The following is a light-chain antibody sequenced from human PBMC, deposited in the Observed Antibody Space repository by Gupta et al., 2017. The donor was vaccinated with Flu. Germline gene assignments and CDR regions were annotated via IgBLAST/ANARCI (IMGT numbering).Light chain of an antibody. J-gene: IGLJ3*02. CDR1: SSDVGGYKY. CDR2: DVS. CDR3: SSYKSRSTLLV. V-gene: IGLV2-14*01. Sequence: SALTQPASVSGSPGQSITISCTGTSSDVGGYKYVSWYQQHPGKAPKLMIYDVSNRPSGVSNRFSGSKSGNTASLSIYGLQAEDEAEYDCSSYKSRSTLLVFGGGTKLTVL.